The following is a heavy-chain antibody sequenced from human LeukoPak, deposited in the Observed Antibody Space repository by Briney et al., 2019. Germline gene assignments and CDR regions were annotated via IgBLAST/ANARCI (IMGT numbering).Heavy chain of an antibody. V-gene: IGHV4-39*02. D-gene: IGHD5-24*01. CDR3: AREEMATINGYFDP. Sequence: PSETLSLTCTVSGGSISSSSYYWGWIRQPPGKGLEWIGSIYYSGSTYYNPSLKSRVTISVDTSKNQFSLKLSSVTAADTAVYYCAREEMATINGYFDPWGQGTLVTVSS. CDR2: IYYSGST. J-gene: IGHJ5*02. CDR1: GGSISSSSYY.